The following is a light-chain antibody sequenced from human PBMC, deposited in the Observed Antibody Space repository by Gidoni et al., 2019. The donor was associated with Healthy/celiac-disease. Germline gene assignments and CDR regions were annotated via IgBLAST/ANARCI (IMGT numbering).Light chain of an antibody. Sequence: EIVLTQSPATLSLSPGERATLSCRASQSVSSYLAWYQQKPGQAPRLLIYDASNRATGIPARFSGSGSGTDFTLTISSLEPEDFAVYYCQHQRTFXQXTKVEIK. CDR2: DAS. V-gene: IGKV3-11*01. J-gene: IGKJ1*01. CDR1: QSVSSY. CDR3: QHQRT.